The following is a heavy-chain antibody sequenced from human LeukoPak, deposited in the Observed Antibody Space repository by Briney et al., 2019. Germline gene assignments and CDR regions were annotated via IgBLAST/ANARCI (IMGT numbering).Heavy chain of an antibody. V-gene: IGHV4-38-2*01. D-gene: IGHD6-19*01. Sequence: PSETLSLTCAVSGYSISSGYYWGWIRQPPGKGLDWIGSIYHSGSTYYNPSLKSRVTISVDTSKNQFSLKLRSVTAADTAVYYCARHVAVAGYYFGYWGQGTLVTVSS. CDR3: ARHVAVAGYYFGY. J-gene: IGHJ4*02. CDR1: GYSISSGYY. CDR2: IYHSGST.